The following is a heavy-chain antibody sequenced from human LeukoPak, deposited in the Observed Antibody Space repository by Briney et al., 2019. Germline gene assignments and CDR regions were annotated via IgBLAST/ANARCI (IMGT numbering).Heavy chain of an antibody. CDR2: IHYSGST. D-gene: IGHD3-22*01. J-gene: IGHJ2*01. Sequence: PSETLSLTCTVSGGSISSYHWNWIRQPPGKGLEWIGYIHYSGSTDYNPALKSRVTISVDTSKPQLSLKLSSVTAADTAVYYCARQGPGGYYDSSGYYVLYWYFDLWGRGTLVTVSS. V-gene: IGHV4-59*08. CDR3: ARQGPGGYYDSSGYYVLYWYFDL. CDR1: GGSISSYH.